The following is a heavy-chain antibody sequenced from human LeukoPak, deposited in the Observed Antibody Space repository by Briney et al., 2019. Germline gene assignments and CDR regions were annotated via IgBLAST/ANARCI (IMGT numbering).Heavy chain of an antibody. V-gene: IGHV1-18*01. CDR2: ISAYNGNT. J-gene: IGHJ4*02. D-gene: IGHD3-10*01. CDR1: GYTFTSYG. CDR3: ARESRGYYYGSGSYKFDY. Sequence: ASVKVSCKASGYTFTSYGISWVRQAPGQGLEWMGWISAYNGNTNYAQKLQGRVTMTTDTSTSTAYMELRSLRSDDTAVYYCARESRGYYYGSGSYKFDYWGQGTLVTVSS.